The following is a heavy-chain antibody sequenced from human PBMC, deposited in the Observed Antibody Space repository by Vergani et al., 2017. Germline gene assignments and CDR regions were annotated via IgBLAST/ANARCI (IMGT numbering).Heavy chain of an antibody. D-gene: IGHD1-26*01. CDR1: GFTFSSYW. Sequence: EVQLVESGGGLVQPGGSLRLSCAASGFTFSSYWMHWLRQAPGKGLEWVAAIKGDGSAKQYVESVKGRFTISRDNAKSSLYLLMNSLRVADTAVYYCARGHPVGSYWGKETLVTVSS. CDR2: IKGDGSAK. J-gene: IGHJ4*02. V-gene: IGHV3-7*01. CDR3: ARGHPVGSY.